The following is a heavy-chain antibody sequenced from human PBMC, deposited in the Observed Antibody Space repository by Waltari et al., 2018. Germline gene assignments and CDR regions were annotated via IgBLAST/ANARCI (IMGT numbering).Heavy chain of an antibody. CDR3: ARDAVVAATHRSYYYGMDV. J-gene: IGHJ6*02. CDR2: IYSGGST. Sequence: EVQLVESGGGLIQPGGSLRLSCAASGFNVSSNYMSWVRQAPGKGLEWVSVIYSGGSTYYADSVKGRFTISRDNSKNTLYLQMNSLRAEDTAVYYCARDAVVAATHRSYYYGMDVWGQGTTVTVSS. V-gene: IGHV3-53*01. CDR1: GFNVSSNY. D-gene: IGHD2-15*01.